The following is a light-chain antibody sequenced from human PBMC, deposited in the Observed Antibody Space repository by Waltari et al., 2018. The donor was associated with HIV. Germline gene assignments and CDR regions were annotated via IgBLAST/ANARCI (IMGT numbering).Light chain of an antibody. CDR1: SSDFGDYNY. J-gene: IGLJ1*01. CDR3: YSYAGSKGV. Sequence: QSALTQPPSASGSPGQSVTISCTGTSSDFGDYNYVSWYQQHPGKAPKVMMYEVTKRPSGVPDRFSGSKSGNTASLTVSGLQAEDEADYYCYSYAGSKGVFGTGTKVTVL. V-gene: IGLV2-8*01. CDR2: EVT.